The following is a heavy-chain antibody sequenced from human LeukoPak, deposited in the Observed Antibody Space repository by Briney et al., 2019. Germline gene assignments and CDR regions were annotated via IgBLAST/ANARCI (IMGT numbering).Heavy chain of an antibody. CDR1: GYTFTGYY. CDR3: AREGFMER. J-gene: IGHJ4*02. V-gene: IGHV1-2*06. CDR2: INPSSGGT. D-gene: IGHD3-3*01. Sequence: ASVKVSCKASGYTFTGYYMHLVRQAPGQGLGWMGRINPSSGGTNYAQKFQGRVTMTRDTSISTAYMELSRLRSDDTAVYYCAREGFMERWGQGTLATVSS.